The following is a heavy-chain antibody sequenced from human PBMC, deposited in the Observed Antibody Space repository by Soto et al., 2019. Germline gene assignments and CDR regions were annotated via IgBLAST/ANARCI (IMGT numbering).Heavy chain of an antibody. Sequence: PSETLCLTCSVSGGSIGSYDGSWIRQPPGKGLEWIGYIYYSGSTNYNPSLKSRVTISVDTSKNQFSLKLNSMTAADTAVYYCARHNYGSGSTYFDYWGQGTLVTVSS. CDR2: IYYSGST. CDR1: GGSIGSYD. CDR3: ARHNYGSGSTYFDY. D-gene: IGHD3-10*01. V-gene: IGHV4-59*08. J-gene: IGHJ4*02.